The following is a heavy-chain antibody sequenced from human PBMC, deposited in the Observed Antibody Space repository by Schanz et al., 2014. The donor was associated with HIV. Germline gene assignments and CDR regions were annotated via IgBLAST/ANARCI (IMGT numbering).Heavy chain of an antibody. CDR2: IWYDGSNK. J-gene: IGHJ2*01. CDR1: GFTFSSYG. Sequence: QVQLVESGGGVVQPGRSLRLSCEASGFTFSSYGMHWVRQAPGKGLEWVAVIWYDGSNKYYADSVKGRFTISRDNAKNSLFLQMNSLRAEDTAVYYCAKDVQLWSPWYFELWGRGTLVTVSS. V-gene: IGHV3-33*03. CDR3: AKDVQLWSPWYFEL. D-gene: IGHD5-18*01.